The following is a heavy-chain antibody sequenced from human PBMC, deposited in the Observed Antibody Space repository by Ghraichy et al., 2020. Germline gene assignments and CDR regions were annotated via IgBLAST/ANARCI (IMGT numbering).Heavy chain of an antibody. J-gene: IGHJ6*02. CDR3: ARDQVSLPPTYCGGDCYPADYYGMDV. CDR1: GGSISSGGYY. V-gene: IGHV4-31*03. D-gene: IGHD2-21*02. CDR2: IYYSGST. Sequence: SETLSLTCTVSGGSISSGGYYWSWIRQHPGKGLEWIGYIYYSGSTYYNPSLKSRVTISVDTSKNQFSLKLSSVTAADTAVYYCARDQVSLPPTYCGGDCYPADYYGMDVWGQGTTVTVSS.